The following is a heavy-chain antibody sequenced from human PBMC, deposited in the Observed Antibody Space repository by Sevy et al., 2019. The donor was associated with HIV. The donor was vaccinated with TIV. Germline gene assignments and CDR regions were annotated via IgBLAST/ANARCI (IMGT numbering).Heavy chain of an antibody. D-gene: IGHD3-9*01. J-gene: IGHJ4*02. CDR2: ISSSSSYT. CDR1: GFTFSDYY. CDR3: ARAVRYFGGAYYFDY. Sequence: GGSLRLSCAASGFTFSDYYVSWIRQAPGKGLEWASYISSSSSYTNYADSVKGRFTISRDNAKNSLYLQMNSLRAEDTAVYYCARAVRYFGGAYYFDYWGQGTLVTVSS. V-gene: IGHV3-11*06.